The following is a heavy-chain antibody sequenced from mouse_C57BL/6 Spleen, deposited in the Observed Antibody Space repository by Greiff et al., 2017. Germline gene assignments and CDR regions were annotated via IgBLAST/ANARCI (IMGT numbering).Heavy chain of an antibody. CDR2: IYPGSGST. V-gene: IGHV1-55*01. J-gene: IGHJ3*01. Sequence: QVQLQQPGAELVKPGASVKMSCKASGYTFTSYWITWVKQRPGQGLEWIGDIYPGSGSTNYNEKFKCKATLTVDTSSSTAYMQLSSLTSEDSAVYYCARGGDYYASFAYWGQGTLVTVSA. CDR1: GYTFTSYW. CDR3: ARGGDYYASFAY. D-gene: IGHD1-1*01.